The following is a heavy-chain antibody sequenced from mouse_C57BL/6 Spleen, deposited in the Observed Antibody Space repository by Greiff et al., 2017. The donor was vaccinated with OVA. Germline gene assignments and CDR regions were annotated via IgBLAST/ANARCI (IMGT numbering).Heavy chain of an antibody. D-gene: IGHD1-1*01. CDR3: ARGGTTGAMDY. V-gene: IGHV5-9*01. CDR2: ISGGGGNT. CDR1: GFTFSSYP. J-gene: IGHJ4*01. Sequence: DVMLVESGGGLVKPGGSLKLSCAASGFTFSSYPMSWVRQTPETRLAWVATISGGGGNTYYPDSVKGRFTISRDNAKNTLYLQMSSLRSEDTALYYCARGGTTGAMDYWGQGTSVTVSS.